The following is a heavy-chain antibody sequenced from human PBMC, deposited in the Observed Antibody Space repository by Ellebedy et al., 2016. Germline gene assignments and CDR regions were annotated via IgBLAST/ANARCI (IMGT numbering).Heavy chain of an antibody. V-gene: IGHV3-30-3*01. CDR2: ISYDGSNK. Sequence: GGSLRLXXAASGFTFSSYAMHWVRQAPGKGLEWVAVISYDGSNKYYADSVKGRFTISRDNAKNSLYLQMNSLRAEDTAVYYCARDRYSSSWYSNRWFNPWGQGTLVTVSS. CDR1: GFTFSSYA. J-gene: IGHJ5*02. D-gene: IGHD6-13*01. CDR3: ARDRYSSSWYSNRWFNP.